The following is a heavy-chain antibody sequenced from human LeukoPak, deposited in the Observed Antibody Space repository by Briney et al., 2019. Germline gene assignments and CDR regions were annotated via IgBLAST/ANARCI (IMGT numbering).Heavy chain of an antibody. CDR2: INHSGST. D-gene: IGHD2-15*01. CDR3: ASTGANLGYCSGGSCYSNDY. J-gene: IGHJ4*02. CDR1: GGSFSGYY. V-gene: IGHV4-34*01. Sequence: SETLSLTCAVYGGSFSGYYWSWIRQPPGKGLEWIGEINHSGSTNYNPSLKSRVTKSVDTSKNQFSLKLSSVTAADTAVYYCASTGANLGYCSGGSCYSNDYWGQGTLVTVSS.